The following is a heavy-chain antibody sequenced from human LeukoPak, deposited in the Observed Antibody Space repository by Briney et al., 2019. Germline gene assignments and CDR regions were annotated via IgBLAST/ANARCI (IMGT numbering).Heavy chain of an antibody. D-gene: IGHD5-12*01. Sequence: PGGSLRLSCAASGFTFSSYGMHWVRQAPGKGLEWEAFIRYDGSNKYYADSVKGRFTISRDNSKNTLYLQMNSLRAEDTAVYYCAKPLGYSGYVFDYWGQGTLVTVSS. CDR3: AKPLGYSGYVFDY. CDR1: GFTFSSYG. V-gene: IGHV3-30*02. CDR2: IRYDGSNK. J-gene: IGHJ4*02.